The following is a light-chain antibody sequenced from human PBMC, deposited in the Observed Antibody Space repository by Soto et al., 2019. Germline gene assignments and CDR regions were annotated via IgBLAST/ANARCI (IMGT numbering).Light chain of an antibody. Sequence: QSALTQPASVSGSPGQSIAISCTGSSSDVGIYNYVSWYQQHPGKVPKLIIYEVSNRPSGVSNRFSGSKSGNTASLTISVLQAEDEADYYGSSYTTSSTRVFGTGTKLTVL. CDR3: SSYTTSSTRV. CDR1: SSDVGIYNY. J-gene: IGLJ1*01. CDR2: EVS. V-gene: IGLV2-14*01.